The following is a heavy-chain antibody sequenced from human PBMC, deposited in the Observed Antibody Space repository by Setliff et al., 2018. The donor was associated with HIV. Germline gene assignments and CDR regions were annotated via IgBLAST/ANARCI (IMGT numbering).Heavy chain of an antibody. CDR3: AAVPWGHSSLIIDH. J-gene: IGHJ4*02. V-gene: IGHV3-48*03. D-gene: IGHD3-16*01. CDR1: GFTFSSYG. Sequence: GGSLRLSCAASGFTFSSYGMHWVRQAPGKGLEWVSYISGSGSTIYYADSVKGRFTISRDNAKNSLYLQMHSLRVEDTAVYYCAAVPWGHSSLIIDHWGQGTPVTVSS. CDR2: ISGSGSTI.